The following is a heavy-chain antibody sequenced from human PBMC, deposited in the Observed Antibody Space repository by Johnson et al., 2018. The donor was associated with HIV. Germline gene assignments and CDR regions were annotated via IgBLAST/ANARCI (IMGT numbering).Heavy chain of an antibody. CDR3: ARDRGDILTGYTFDAFDI. V-gene: IGHV3-30-3*01. CDR2: ISYDGYNK. CDR1: GLTFSNYA. Sequence: QVQLVESGGGVVQPGRSLRLSCAASGLTFSNYALHWVRQAPGKGLQWLTVISYDGYNKYYADSVKGRFTISRDNSNNTLFLQMNTLRTEDTAIYYCARDRGDILTGYTFDAFDILGQGTKVTVS. J-gene: IGHJ3*02. D-gene: IGHD3-9*01.